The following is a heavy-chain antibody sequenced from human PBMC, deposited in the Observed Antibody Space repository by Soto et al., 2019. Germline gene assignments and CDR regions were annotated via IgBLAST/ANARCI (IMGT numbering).Heavy chain of an antibody. Sequence: VKVSCKASGYTFTSYSMHWVRQAPGQGLEWMGIINPSSGRTSYAQNFQGRVTMTSDTSTSIVYMEMSSLKSEDTAVYYCARDHNFGFILYAMDVWGQGTTVTVSS. J-gene: IGHJ6*02. CDR1: GYTFTSYS. D-gene: IGHD2-15*01. CDR2: INPSSGRT. CDR3: ARDHNFGFILYAMDV. V-gene: IGHV1-46*01.